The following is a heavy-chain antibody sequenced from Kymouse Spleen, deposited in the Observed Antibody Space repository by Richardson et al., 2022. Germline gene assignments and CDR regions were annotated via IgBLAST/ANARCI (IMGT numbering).Heavy chain of an antibody. CDR3: TRHNTMARDGMDV. D-gene: IGHD3-10*01. CDR1: GFTFSGSA. CDR2: IRSKANSYAT. V-gene: IGHV3-73*02. J-gene: IGHJ6*02. Sequence: EVQLVESGGGLVQPGGSLKLSCAASGFTFSGSAMHWVRQASGKGLEWVGRIRSKANSYATAYAASVKGRFTISRDDSKNTAYLQMNSLKTEDTAVYYCTRHNTMARDGMDVWGQGTTVTVSS.